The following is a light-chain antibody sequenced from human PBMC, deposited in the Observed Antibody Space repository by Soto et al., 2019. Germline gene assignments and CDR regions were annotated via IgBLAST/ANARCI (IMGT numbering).Light chain of an antibody. Sequence: QSVLTQPPSASGPPGQRVTISCSGSSSNIGSNTVNWYQQLPGTAPKLLIYSYNQRPSGVPDRFSGSRSGTSASLAISGLQSEDEADYYCAVWDDSLNGVVFGGGTKVTVL. J-gene: IGLJ2*01. CDR1: SSNIGSNT. V-gene: IGLV1-44*01. CDR3: AVWDDSLNGVV. CDR2: SYN.